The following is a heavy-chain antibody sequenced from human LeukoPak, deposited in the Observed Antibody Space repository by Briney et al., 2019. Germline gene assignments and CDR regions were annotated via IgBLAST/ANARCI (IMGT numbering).Heavy chain of an antibody. J-gene: IGHJ3*02. CDR2: IYYSGST. V-gene: IGHV4-39*07. CDR3: ARASWIPAQRSFDI. CDR1: GGSISSSSYY. D-gene: IGHD5-18*01. Sequence: SETLSLTCTVSGGSISSSSYYWGRIRQPQGKGLEWIVSIYYSGSTYYNPSLKSRVTISVDTSKNQFSLKLSSLTAADTAVYYCARASWIPAQRSFDIWGQGTMVTVSS.